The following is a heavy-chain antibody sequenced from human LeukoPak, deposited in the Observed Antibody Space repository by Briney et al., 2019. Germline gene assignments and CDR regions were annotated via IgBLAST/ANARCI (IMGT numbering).Heavy chain of an antibody. J-gene: IGHJ4*02. CDR3: ARLPYSSSSFDY. V-gene: IGHV4-59*08. CDR2: IYYTGST. CDR1: GGSISSLY. Sequence: PSETLSLTCSVSGGSISSLYWSWIRQPPGKGLEWIGYIYYTGSTNYNPSLKSRVTMFVDMSKNQFSLRLSSVTAADTAVYYCARLPYSSSSFDYWGQGTLVTVSS. D-gene: IGHD6-6*01.